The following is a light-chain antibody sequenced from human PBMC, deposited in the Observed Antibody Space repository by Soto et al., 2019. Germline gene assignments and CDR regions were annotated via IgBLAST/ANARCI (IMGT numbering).Light chain of an antibody. J-gene: IGKJ1*01. CDR3: QHHNSYAHA. CDR2: DAS. V-gene: IGKV1-5*01. CDR1: QNIRSR. Sequence: AYLKKRVTITCRASQNIRSRLAWFQQKPGKAPKLLIYDASSLESGVPQRFSGSGSGTEITLTTYSLQPDYRATYYCQHHNSYAHASGQGTKVDIK.